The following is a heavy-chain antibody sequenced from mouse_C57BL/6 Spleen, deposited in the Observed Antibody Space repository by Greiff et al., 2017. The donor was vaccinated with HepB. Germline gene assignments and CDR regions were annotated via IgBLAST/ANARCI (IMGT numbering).Heavy chain of an antibody. CDR2: IDPETGGT. CDR1: GYTFTDYE. CDR3: TGGDYYGIWYFDV. D-gene: IGHD1-1*01. V-gene: IGHV1-15*01. J-gene: IGHJ1*03. Sequence: QVQLQQSGAELVRPGASVTLSCKASGYTFTDYEMHWVKQTPVHGLEWIGAIDPETGGTASNQKFKGKAILTADKSSSTAYMELRSLTSEDSAFYYCTGGDYYGIWYFDVWGKGTTVTVSS.